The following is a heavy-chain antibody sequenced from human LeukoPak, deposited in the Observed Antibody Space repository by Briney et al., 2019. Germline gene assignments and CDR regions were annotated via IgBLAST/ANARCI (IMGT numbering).Heavy chain of an antibody. CDR3: ARAMWIVGRPKFLDY. CDR2: IYAGGNT. V-gene: IGHV3-53*01. Sequence: PGGSLRLSCAASGLTVSSYYMSWVRQAPGKGLDWVSIIYAGGNTYYADSVKGRFTISRDNSKNTLYLQMNSLRAEDTAVYYCARAMWIVGRPKFLDYWGQGTLVTVSS. CDR1: GLTVSSYY. D-gene: IGHD5-12*01. J-gene: IGHJ4*02.